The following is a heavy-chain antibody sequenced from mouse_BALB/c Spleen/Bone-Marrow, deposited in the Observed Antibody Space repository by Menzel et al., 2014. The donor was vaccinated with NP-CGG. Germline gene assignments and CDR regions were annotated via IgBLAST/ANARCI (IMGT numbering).Heavy chain of an antibody. CDR2: INPGSGGT. D-gene: IGHD1-1*01. CDR3: ARSRDYYDNNSFAY. J-gene: IGHJ3*01. CDR1: GYVFTDFL. V-gene: IGHV1-54*03. Sequence: VQLQQSGAELVRPGTSLKVSCQASGYVFTDFLLEWVKQRPGQGLEWVGVINPGSGGTNHNEKFKDKATLTADRSSSTAYMQLSSLTSDDSAVYFCARSRDYYDNNSFAYWGQGTLVTVSA.